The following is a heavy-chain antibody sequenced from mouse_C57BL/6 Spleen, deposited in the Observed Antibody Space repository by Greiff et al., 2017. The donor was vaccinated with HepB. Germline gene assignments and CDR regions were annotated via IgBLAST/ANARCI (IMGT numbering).Heavy chain of an antibody. CDR2: IDPSDSET. J-gene: IGHJ4*01. D-gene: IGHD2-5*01. CDR1: GYTFTSYW. V-gene: IGHV1-52*01. CDR3: GGVRDYAMDY. Sequence: QVQLQQPGAELVRPGSSVKLSCKASGYTFTSYWMHWVKQRPIQGLEWIGNIDPSDSETHYNQKFKDKATLTVDKSSSTAYMQLSSLTSEDSAVYYGGGVRDYAMDYWGQGTSVTVAS.